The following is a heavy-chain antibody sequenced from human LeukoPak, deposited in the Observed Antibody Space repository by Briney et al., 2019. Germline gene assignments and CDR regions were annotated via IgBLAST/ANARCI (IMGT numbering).Heavy chain of an antibody. D-gene: IGHD2-8*02. Sequence: PGGSLRLSCAASGSTFSSYSMNWVRQAPGKGLEWVSSISSSSSYIYYADSVKGRFTISRDNAKNSLYLQMNSLRAEDTAVYYCARGDWWLLDYWGQGTLVTVSS. CDR1: GSTFSSYS. CDR3: ARGDWWLLDY. CDR2: ISSSSSYI. J-gene: IGHJ4*02. V-gene: IGHV3-21*01.